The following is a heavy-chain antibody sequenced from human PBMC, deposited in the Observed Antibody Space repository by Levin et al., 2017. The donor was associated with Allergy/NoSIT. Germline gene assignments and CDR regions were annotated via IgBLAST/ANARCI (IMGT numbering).Heavy chain of an antibody. CDR1: GGSFSGYY. CDR2: INHSGST. CDR3: ARGRITMVRGVTAGSYYYYYYGMDV. Sequence: SETLSLTCAVYGGSFSGYYWSWIRQPPGKGLEWIGEINHSGSTNYNPSLKSRVTISVDTSKNQFSLKLSSVTAADTAVYYCARGRITMVRGVTAGSYYYYYYGMDVWGQGTTVTVSS. V-gene: IGHV4-34*01. J-gene: IGHJ6*02. D-gene: IGHD3-10*01.